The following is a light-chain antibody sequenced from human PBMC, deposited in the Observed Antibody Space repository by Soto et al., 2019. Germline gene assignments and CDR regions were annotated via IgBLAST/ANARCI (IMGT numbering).Light chain of an antibody. CDR3: CSNVGVYTFI. V-gene: IGLV1-40*01. J-gene: IGLJ2*01. CDR1: SSNIGAGYD. CDR2: GNI. Sequence: QSVLTQPPSVSGAPGQRVTISCTGSSSNIGAGYDVHWYQQLPGTAPKLLIYGNINRPSGVPDRFSGSKSGTSASLAITGLQTEDEADYYCCSNVGVYTFIFGGGTKLTVL.